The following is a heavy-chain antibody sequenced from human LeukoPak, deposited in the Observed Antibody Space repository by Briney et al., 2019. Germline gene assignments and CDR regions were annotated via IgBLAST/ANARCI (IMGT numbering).Heavy chain of an antibody. CDR3: AGRITYRAFDI. V-gene: IGHV4-61*01. Sequence: PSETLSLTCTVSGVSVSSGSYYWSWIRQPPGKGLEWIGYIYYSGSTNYNPSLKSRVTISVDTSKNQFSLKLSSVTAADTAVYYCAGRITYRAFDIWGQGTMVTVSS. CDR1: GVSVSSGSYY. D-gene: IGHD3-10*01. CDR2: IYYSGST. J-gene: IGHJ3*02.